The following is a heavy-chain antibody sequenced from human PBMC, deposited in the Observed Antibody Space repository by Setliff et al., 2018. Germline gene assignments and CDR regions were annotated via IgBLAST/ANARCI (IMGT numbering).Heavy chain of an antibody. V-gene: IGHV3-43D*04. CDR3: VRARDAFNWNSYSFAS. CDR1: GVTFDDLA. CDR2: ISWDGVTT. J-gene: IGHJ4*02. Sequence: AGVTFDDLAMHCVRQPPGKGLEWGPLISWDGVTTYYADSVKGRFTISRDSSKNSLSLQMNRLRVEDTAIYYCVRARDAFNWNSYSFASWGQGTLVTVSS. D-gene: IGHD1-20*01.